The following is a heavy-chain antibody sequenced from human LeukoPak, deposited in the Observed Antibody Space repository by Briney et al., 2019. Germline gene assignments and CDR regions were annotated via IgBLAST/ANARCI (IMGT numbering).Heavy chain of an antibody. V-gene: IGHV3-30-3*01. D-gene: IGHD5-18*01. Sequence: GGSLRLSCAASGFTFSSYAMHWVRQAPGKGLEWVAVISYDGSNKYCADSVKGRFTISRDNSKNTLYLQMNSLRAEDTAVYYCASFGSYGYVYGYWGQGTLVTVSS. CDR3: ASFGSYGYVYGY. CDR2: ISYDGSNK. CDR1: GFTFSSYA. J-gene: IGHJ4*02.